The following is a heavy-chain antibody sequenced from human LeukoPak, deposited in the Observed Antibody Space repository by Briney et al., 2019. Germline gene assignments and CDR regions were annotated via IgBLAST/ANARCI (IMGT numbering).Heavy chain of an antibody. CDR1: GFTFDDYA. V-gene: IGHV3-9*01. J-gene: IGHJ4*02. CDR2: LSWNGGTI. CDR3: AKGRSPRPNYGGKSVDY. Sequence: GGSLRHSCAASGFTFDDYAMHWVRQAPGKGLEWVSGLSWNGGTIGYADSVKGRFSISRDNAKNTLYLQMNSLRPEDTALYYCAKGRSPRPNYGGKSVDYWGQGTLVTVSS. D-gene: IGHD4-23*01.